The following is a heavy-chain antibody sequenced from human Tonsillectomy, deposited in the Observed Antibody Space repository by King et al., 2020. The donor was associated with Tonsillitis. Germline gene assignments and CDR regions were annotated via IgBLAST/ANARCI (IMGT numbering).Heavy chain of an antibody. CDR1: GFSLSTSGVG. CDR2: IYWDDDK. Sequence: ITLKESGPTLVKPTQTLTLTCTFSGFSLSTSGVGVGWIRQPPGKALEWLALIYWDDDKRYSPSLKSRLTITKDTSKNQVVLTMTNMDPVDTATYYCARATAHDWYFDIWGRGTLVTVSS. V-gene: IGHV2-5*02. CDR3: ARATAHDWYFDI. J-gene: IGHJ2*01.